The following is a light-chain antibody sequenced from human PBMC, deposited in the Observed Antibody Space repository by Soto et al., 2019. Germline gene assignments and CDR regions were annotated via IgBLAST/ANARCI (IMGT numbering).Light chain of an antibody. CDR3: TSYARSGYV. V-gene: IGLV2-14*01. CDR2: EVS. Sequence: QSVLTQPASVSGSPGQSITISCTGTSSDVGGYNYVSWYQQHPGKAPKLMIYEVSNRPSGVSNRFSGSKSGNTASLTISGLQAEDEADYYCTSYARSGYVFGTGTKVTVL. J-gene: IGLJ1*01. CDR1: SSDVGGYNY.